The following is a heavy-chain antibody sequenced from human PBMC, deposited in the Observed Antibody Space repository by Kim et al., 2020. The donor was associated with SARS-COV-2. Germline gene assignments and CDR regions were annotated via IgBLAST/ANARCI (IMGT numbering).Heavy chain of an antibody. V-gene: IGHV4-34*01. CDR3: ARGNEYSSFGV. CDR2: INHSGST. J-gene: IGHJ4*02. CDR1: GGSFSGYY. D-gene: IGHD6-6*01. Sequence: SETLSLTCAVYGGSFSGYYWSWIRQPPGKGLEWIGEINHSGSTNYNPSLKSRVTISVDTSKNQFSLKLSSVTAADTAVYYCARGNEYSSFGVWGQGTLVTVSS.